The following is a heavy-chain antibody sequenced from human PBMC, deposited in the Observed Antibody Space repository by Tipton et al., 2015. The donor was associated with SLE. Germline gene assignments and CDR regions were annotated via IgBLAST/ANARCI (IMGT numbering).Heavy chain of an antibody. D-gene: IGHD6-25*01. V-gene: IGHV4-34*01. CDR3: ASQSRY. Sequence: TLSLTCAVYGGSFSGYYWSWIRQPPGKGLEWIGEINHSGSTNYNPSLKSRVTISVDTSKNQFSLKLSSVTAAGTAVYYCASQSRYWGQGTLVTVSS. CDR1: GGSFSGYY. CDR2: INHSGST. J-gene: IGHJ4*02.